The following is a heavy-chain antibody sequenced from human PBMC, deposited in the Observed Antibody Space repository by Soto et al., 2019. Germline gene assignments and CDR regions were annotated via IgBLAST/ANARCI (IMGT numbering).Heavy chain of an antibody. CDR3: AGYYYDSSGYYYAPIFDY. V-gene: IGHV1-69*01. D-gene: IGHD3-22*01. CDR2: IIPIFGTA. CDR1: GGTSSSYA. J-gene: IGHJ4*02. Sequence: QVQLVQSGAEVKKPGSSVKVSCKASGGTSSSYAISWVRQAPGQGLEWMGGIIPIFGTANYAQKFQGRVTITADESTSTAYMVLSSLRSEDTAVYYCAGYYYDSSGYYYAPIFDYWGQGTLVTVSS.